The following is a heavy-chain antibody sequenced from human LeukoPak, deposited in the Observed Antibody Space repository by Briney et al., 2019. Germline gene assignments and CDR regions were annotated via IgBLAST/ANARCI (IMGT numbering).Heavy chain of an antibody. V-gene: IGHV1-69*04. J-gene: IGHJ6*02. Sequence: SVKVSCKASGGTFSSYAISWVRQAPGQGLEWMGRIIPILGIANYAQKFQGRVTITADKSTSTAYMELSSLRSEDTAVYYCARVLLRIAVAGTPYYYYGMDVWGQGTTVTVSS. CDR1: GGTFSSYA. D-gene: IGHD6-19*01. CDR2: IIPILGIA. CDR3: ARVLLRIAVAGTPYYYYGMDV.